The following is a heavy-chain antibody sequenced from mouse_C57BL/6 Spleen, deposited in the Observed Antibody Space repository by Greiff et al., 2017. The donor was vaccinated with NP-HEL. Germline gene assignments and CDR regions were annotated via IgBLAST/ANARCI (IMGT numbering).Heavy chain of an antibody. CDR3: ARGHYYGSSHAMDY. D-gene: IGHD1-1*01. Sequence: QVQLQQPGAELVRPGTSVKLSCKASGYTFTSYWMHWVKQRPGQGLEWIGVIDPSDSYTNYNQKFKGKATLTVDTSSSTAYMQLSSLTSEDSAVYYCARGHYYGSSHAMDYWGQGTSVTVSS. V-gene: IGHV1-59*01. J-gene: IGHJ4*01. CDR2: IDPSDSYT. CDR1: GYTFTSYW.